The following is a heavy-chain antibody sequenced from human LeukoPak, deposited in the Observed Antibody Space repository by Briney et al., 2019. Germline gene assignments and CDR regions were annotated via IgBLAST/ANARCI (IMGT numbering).Heavy chain of an antibody. V-gene: IGHV4-61*02. CDR2: ISTTGST. CDR1: GGSISSGSFY. CDR3: ARDGRAGSLFAY. D-gene: IGHD6-19*01. J-gene: IGHJ4*02. Sequence: SETLSLTCTVSGGSISSGSFYWSWIRQPAGKGLEWIGRISTTGSTNYNPSLKSRVTISVDTSKNQFSLKLSSVTAADTAIYYCARDGRAGSLFAYWGQGTPVTVSS.